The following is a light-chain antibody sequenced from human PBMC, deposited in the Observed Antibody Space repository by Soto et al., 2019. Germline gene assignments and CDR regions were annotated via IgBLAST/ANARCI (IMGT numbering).Light chain of an antibody. J-gene: IGLJ1*01. Sequence: QSVLTQPPSVSAAPGQKVTISCSGSSSNIGNNYVSWYQQLPGTAPKLLIYDNNKRPSGIPDRFSGSKSGTSATLGITGLQTGDEADYFCQSYDMSLNNYVFGTGTKVTVL. CDR1: SSNIGNNY. CDR3: QSYDMSLNNYV. V-gene: IGLV1-51*01. CDR2: DNN.